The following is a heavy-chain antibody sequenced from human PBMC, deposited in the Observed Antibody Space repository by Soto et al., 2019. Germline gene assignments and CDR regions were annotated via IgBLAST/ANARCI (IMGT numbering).Heavy chain of an antibody. CDR3: ATSPRFAFDF. J-gene: IGHJ3*01. D-gene: IGHD3-16*01. CDR1: GGSVRGDKNY. CDR2: ISYSGAT. Sequence: QVQLQESGPGLVKPSETLSLTCSVSGGSVRGDKNYWSWIRQSPGKGLEWIGFISYSGATIYNPSLKSRLTISVDRSKNQFSLRLSSVTASDTALYYCATSPRFAFDFWGQGTTVIVSS. V-gene: IGHV4-61*01.